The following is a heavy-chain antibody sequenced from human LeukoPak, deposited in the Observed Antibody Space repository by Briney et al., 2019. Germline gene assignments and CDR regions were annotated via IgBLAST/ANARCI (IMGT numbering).Heavy chain of an antibody. V-gene: IGHV3-48*04. Sequence: QPGGSLRLSCAASGFTFSSYSMNWFRQAPGKGLEWVSYISSSSSTIYYADSVKGRFTISRDNAKNSLYLQMNSLRAEDTAVYYCAREGLYLPAVFDYWGQGTLVTVSS. CDR3: AREGLYLPAVFDY. J-gene: IGHJ4*02. CDR1: GFTFSSYS. CDR2: ISSSSSTI. D-gene: IGHD2-2*02.